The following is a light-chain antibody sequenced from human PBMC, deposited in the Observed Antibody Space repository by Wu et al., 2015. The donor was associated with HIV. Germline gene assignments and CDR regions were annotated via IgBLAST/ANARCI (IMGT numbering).Light chain of an antibody. V-gene: IGKV3-20*01. Sequence: EIVLTQSPGTLSLSPGERATLSCRASQSVDSTYLAWYQQRPGQAPRLLIYGASTRATGIPDRFSGSGSGTDFTLTISRLEPEDFAVYCCQQRGTSLFPLTFGGGTKLEVK. J-gene: IGKJ4*01. CDR3: QQRGTSLFPLT. CDR1: QSVDSTY. CDR2: GAS.